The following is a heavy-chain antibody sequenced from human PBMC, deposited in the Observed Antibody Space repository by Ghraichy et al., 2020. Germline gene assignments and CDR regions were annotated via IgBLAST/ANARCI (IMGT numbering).Heavy chain of an antibody. Sequence: GESLRLSCAASGFTFTHWWMFWVRQAPGKGLEWVASINNDGTAKYYVDSIKGRFTVSRDNTRDSVYLDMNSLRAEDTAVYYCGKDGFYYFDYCGQGTLVTVSS. J-gene: IGHJ4*02. CDR3: GKDGFYYFDY. CDR2: INNDGTAK. CDR1: GFTFTHWW. V-gene: IGHV3-7*04. D-gene: IGHD2/OR15-2a*01.